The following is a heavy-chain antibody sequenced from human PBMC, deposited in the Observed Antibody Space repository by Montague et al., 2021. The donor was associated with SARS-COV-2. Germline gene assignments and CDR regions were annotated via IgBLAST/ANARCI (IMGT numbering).Heavy chain of an antibody. D-gene: IGHD3-22*01. CDR1: GFSLGTSGVG. Sequence: PALVKPTQTLTLTCTFSGFSLGTSGVGVGWIRQPPGKALEWLALIYWDDDKRYSPSLKSRLTITKDTSKNQVVLTMTNLDPVDTATYYCAHRAWYYYDSSGDYDYWGQGTLVTVAS. CDR3: AHRAWYYYDSSGDYDY. V-gene: IGHV2-5*02. CDR2: IYWDDDK. J-gene: IGHJ4*02.